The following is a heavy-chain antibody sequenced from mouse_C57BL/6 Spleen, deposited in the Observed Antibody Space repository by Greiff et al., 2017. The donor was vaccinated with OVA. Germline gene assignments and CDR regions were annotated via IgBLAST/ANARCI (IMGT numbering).Heavy chain of an antibody. CDR3: ARPHYYGSSGYFDV. Sequence: DVQLVESGGGLVKPGGSLKLSCAASGFTFSDYGMHWVRQAPEKGLEWVAYISSGSSTIYYADTVKGRFTISRDNAKNTLFLQMTSLRSEDTAMYYCARPHYYGSSGYFDVWGTGTTVTVSS. V-gene: IGHV5-17*01. J-gene: IGHJ1*03. CDR2: ISSGSSTI. CDR1: GFTFSDYG. D-gene: IGHD1-1*01.